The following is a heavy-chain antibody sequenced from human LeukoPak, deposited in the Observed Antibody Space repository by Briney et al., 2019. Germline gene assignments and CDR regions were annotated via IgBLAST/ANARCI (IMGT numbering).Heavy chain of an antibody. Sequence: GGSLRLSCAASGFTVRSNYMSWVRQAPGKGLEWVSVSYSGGSTYYADSVKGRFTISRDNSKNTLFLQVNSLRAEDTAVYYCARTHPLTGYFDYWGQGNLVTVSS. CDR1: GFTVRSNY. D-gene: IGHD3-9*01. CDR3: ARTHPLTGYFDY. CDR2: SYSGGST. J-gene: IGHJ4*02. V-gene: IGHV3-66*01.